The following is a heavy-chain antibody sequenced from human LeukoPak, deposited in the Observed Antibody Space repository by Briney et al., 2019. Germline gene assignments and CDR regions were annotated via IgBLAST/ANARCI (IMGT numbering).Heavy chain of an antibody. CDR2: IYYSGST. CDR3: ELGLSLDY. Sequence: PSETLSLTCTVSGGSISSSSYYWGWIRQPPGKGLEWIGSIYYSGSTYYNPSLKSRVTISVDTSKNQFSLKLSSVTAADTAVYYCELGLSLDYWGQGTLVTVSS. D-gene: IGHD3-16*02. V-gene: IGHV4-39*01. J-gene: IGHJ4*02. CDR1: GGSISSSSYY.